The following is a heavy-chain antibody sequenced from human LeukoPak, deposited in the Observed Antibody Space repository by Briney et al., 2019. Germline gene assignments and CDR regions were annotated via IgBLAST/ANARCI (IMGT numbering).Heavy chain of an antibody. CDR3: AISIEPPGRYAFDV. Sequence: GGSLRLSCAASGFTFSDYEMSWVRQAPGRGLEWVSAISGSGSNTYYADSAKGRFTISRDNSKDTLYLQMNSLRAEDTAVYYCAISIEPPGRYAFDVWGQGTKVTVSS. CDR2: ISGSGSNT. V-gene: IGHV3-23*01. J-gene: IGHJ3*01. D-gene: IGHD2/OR15-2a*01. CDR1: GFTFSDYE.